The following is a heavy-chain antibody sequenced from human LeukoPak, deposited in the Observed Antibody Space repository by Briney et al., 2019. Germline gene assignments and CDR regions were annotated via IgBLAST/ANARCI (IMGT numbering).Heavy chain of an antibody. V-gene: IGHV6-1*01. CDR2: TYYRSKWYN. CDR1: GDSVSSNSAA. D-gene: IGHD6-13*01. CDR3: ARGGPSSPIAADGTGAFDI. Sequence: SQTLSLTCAISGDSVSSNSAAWNWIRQSPSEGLEWLGRTYYRSKWYNDYAVSVKSRITINPDTSKNQFSLQLNSVTPEDTAVYYCARGGPSSPIAADGTGAFDIWGQGTMVTVSS. J-gene: IGHJ3*02.